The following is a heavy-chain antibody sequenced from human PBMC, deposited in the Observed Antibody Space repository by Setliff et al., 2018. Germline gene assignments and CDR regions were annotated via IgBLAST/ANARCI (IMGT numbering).Heavy chain of an antibody. J-gene: IGHJ4*02. CDR3: ARVQQLGTFDY. V-gene: IGHV1-69*13. CDR1: GGTFSSYA. CDR2: IIPIFGTA. D-gene: IGHD6-13*01. Sequence: GASVKVSCKASGGTFSSYAISWVRQAPGQGLEWMGRIIPIFGTANYAQKFQGRVTITADESTSTAYMELSSLRSGDTAVYYCARVQQLGTFDYWGQGTLVTVSS.